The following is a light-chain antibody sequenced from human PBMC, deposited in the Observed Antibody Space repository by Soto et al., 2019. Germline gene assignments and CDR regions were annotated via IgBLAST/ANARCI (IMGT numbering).Light chain of an antibody. Sequence: QSALTQPASVSGSPGQSITISCTGTSSDVGGYNYVSWYQQHPGKAPKLMIYDVSNRPSGVSNRFSGSKSGNTASLTISGLQAEDEADYYCSSYTSSYNYVFGTGT. CDR3: SSYTSSYNYV. CDR2: DVS. J-gene: IGLJ1*01. V-gene: IGLV2-14*01. CDR1: SSDVGGYNY.